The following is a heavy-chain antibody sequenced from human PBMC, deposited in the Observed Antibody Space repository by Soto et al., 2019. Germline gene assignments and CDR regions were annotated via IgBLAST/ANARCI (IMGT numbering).Heavy chain of an antibody. CDR3: AKDSGDSSSWVFDY. V-gene: IGHV3-30*18. CDR2: ISYDGSNK. Sequence: GGSLRLSCAASGFTFSSYGMHWVRQAPGKGLEWVAVISYDGSNKYYADSVKGRFTISRDNSKNTLYLQMNSLRAEDTAVYYCAKDSGDSSSWVFDYWGQGTLVTVSS. D-gene: IGHD6-13*01. J-gene: IGHJ4*02. CDR1: GFTFSSYG.